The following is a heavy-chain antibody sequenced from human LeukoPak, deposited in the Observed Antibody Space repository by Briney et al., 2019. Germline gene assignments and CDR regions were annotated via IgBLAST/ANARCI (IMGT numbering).Heavy chain of an antibody. CDR3: ARVFHTVGFDY. V-gene: IGHV3-21*01. Sequence: GGSLRLSCAASGFIFGNNGMAWVRQAPGKGLEWVSSINPSGGNTHYADSVKGRFTISRDNAKNSLYLQMNSLRAEDTAVYYCARVFHTVGFDYWGQGILVTVSS. CDR1: GFIFGNNG. J-gene: IGHJ4*02. CDR2: INPSGGNT. D-gene: IGHD4-23*01.